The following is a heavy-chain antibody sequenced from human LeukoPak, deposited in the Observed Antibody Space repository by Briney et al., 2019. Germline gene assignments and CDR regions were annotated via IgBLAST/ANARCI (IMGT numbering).Heavy chain of an antibody. CDR2: ISGSGYYT. J-gene: IGHJ6*03. CDR3: VKDGSWGDYYFYFYMDV. CDR1: GSGFTFGNFA. V-gene: IGHV3-23*01. Sequence: PGGSLTLSCEASGSGFTFGNFAMSWVRQAPGKGLEWVSGISGSGYYTYYADSVKGRFTISRDNSKNTLYIQMNSLRAEDTAVYYCVKDGSWGDYYFYFYMDVWGKGTTVTVSS. D-gene: IGHD3-16*01.